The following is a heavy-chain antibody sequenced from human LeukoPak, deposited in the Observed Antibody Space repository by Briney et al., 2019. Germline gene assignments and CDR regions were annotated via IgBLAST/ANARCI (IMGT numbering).Heavy chain of an antibody. D-gene: IGHD6-6*01. V-gene: IGHV3-30*01. J-gene: IGHJ4*02. CDR1: GFTFSSYA. Sequence: GGSLRLSCAASGFTFSSYAMHWVRQAPGKGLEWVAVISYDGSNKYYADSVKGRFTISRDNSKNTLYLQMNSLRAEDTAVYYCARDRYSSSRGALFPFDYWGQGTLVTVSS. CDR3: ARDRYSSSRGALFPFDY. CDR2: ISYDGSNK.